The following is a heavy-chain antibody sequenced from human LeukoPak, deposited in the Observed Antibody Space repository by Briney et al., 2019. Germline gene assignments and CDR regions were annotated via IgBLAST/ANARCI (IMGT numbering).Heavy chain of an antibody. Sequence: SETLSLTCTVSGGSIRSYYWSWIRQPPGKGLEWIGYIYYSGSTNYNPSLKSRVTISVDTSKNQFSLKLSSVTAADTAVYYCARSLLTPYYYGSGSYYNVNWFDPWGQGTLVTVSS. V-gene: IGHV4-59*01. CDR1: GGSIRSYY. D-gene: IGHD3-10*01. J-gene: IGHJ5*02. CDR2: IYYSGST. CDR3: ARSLLTPYYYGSGSYYNVNWFDP.